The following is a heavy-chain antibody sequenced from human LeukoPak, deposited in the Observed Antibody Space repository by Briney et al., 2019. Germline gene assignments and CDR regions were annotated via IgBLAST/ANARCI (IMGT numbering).Heavy chain of an antibody. V-gene: IGHV4-59*01. CDR1: GGSISSYY. CDR2: IYYSGST. J-gene: IGHJ3*02. D-gene: IGHD6-6*01. Sequence: PSETLSLTCTVSGGSISSYYWSWIRQPPGKGLEWIGYIYYSGSTNYNPSLKSRVTISVDTSKNQFSLKLSSVTAADTAVYYCARDNSIAARSAFDIWGQGTMVTVSS. CDR3: ARDNSIAARSAFDI.